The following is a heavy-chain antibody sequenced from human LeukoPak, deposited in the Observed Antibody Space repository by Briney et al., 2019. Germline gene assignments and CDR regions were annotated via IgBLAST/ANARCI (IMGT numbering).Heavy chain of an antibody. CDR3: AIDRYSSGWYTFDY. J-gene: IGHJ4*02. CDR1: GFTFSTYA. V-gene: IGHV3-21*01. D-gene: IGHD6-19*01. Sequence: GGSLRLSCAASGFTFSTYAMTWVRQTPGKGLEWVSSISSSSSYISYADSVKGRFTISRDNAKNSLDLQMNSLRAEDTAVYYCAIDRYSSGWYTFDYWGQGTLVTVSS. CDR2: ISSSSSYI.